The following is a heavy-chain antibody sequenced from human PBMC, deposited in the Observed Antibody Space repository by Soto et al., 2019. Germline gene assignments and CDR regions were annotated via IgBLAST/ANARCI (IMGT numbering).Heavy chain of an antibody. CDR2: ISYDGSNE. V-gene: IGHV3-30*09. D-gene: IGHD6-19*01. CDR1: VFSFSHYA. J-gene: IGHJ4*02. Sequence: GGSLRLSCSASVFSFSHYAIHWVRQAPGKGLEWVAVISYDGSNEYYGDSVKGRFAISRDNSKNTLYLQMNSLRGEDTAVYFCARATLAAGYSSGWYLDYWGQGTLVTVSS. CDR3: ARATLAAGYSSGWYLDY.